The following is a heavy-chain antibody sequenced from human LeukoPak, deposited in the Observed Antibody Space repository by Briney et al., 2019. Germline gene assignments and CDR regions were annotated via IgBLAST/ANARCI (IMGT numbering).Heavy chain of an antibody. CDR1: GYTFTGYY. V-gene: IGHV1-2*02. D-gene: IGHD4-11*01. CDR2: INPNSGGT. J-gene: IGHJ6*03. Sequence: EASVKVSCKASGYTFTGYYMHWVRQAPGQGLEWMGWINPNSGGTNYAQKFQGRVTMTRDTSISTAYMELSRLRSDDAAVYYCARGLTVTTGYYYYYMDVWGKGTTVTVSS. CDR3: ARGLTVTTGYYYYYMDV.